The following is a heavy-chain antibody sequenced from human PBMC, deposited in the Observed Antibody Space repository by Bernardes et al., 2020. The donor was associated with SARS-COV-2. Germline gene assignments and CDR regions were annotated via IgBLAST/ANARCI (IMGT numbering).Heavy chain of an antibody. V-gene: IGHV3-73*01. CDR1: GFTFSGSA. CDR3: TRRGVVVITGDYCGMDV. J-gene: IGHJ6*02. D-gene: IGHD3-22*01. CDR2: IRSKANSYAT. Sequence: GGSLRLSCAASGFTFSGSAMHWVRQASGKGSEWVGRIRSKANSYATAYAASVKGRFTISRDDSKNTAYLQMNSLKTEDTAVYYCTRRGVVVITGDYCGMDVCDQVATVTVAS.